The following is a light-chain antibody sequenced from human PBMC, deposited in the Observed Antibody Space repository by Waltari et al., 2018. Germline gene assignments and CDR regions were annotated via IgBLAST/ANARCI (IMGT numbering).Light chain of an antibody. CDR3: QQGGSFPFT. CDR2: DTS. J-gene: IGKJ3*01. CDR1: QDSSSR. Sequence: DIQMTQSPSSVSASVGDRVTVTCRASQDSSSRLAWYQQQPGKAPRLLIYDTSTLQSGVPSRFSGSGSGTDFTLTISSLQPEDSATYSCQQGGSFPFTFGPGTKVNI. V-gene: IGKV1-12*01.